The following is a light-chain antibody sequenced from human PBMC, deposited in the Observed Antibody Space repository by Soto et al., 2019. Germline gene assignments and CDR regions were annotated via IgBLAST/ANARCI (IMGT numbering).Light chain of an antibody. CDR3: AAWDDSLNGVL. J-gene: IGLJ2*01. V-gene: IGLV1-44*01. CDR2: SNN. CDR1: RSNIGSNT. Sequence: HSVLTQPPSASGTPGQRVTISCSGSRSNIGSNTVNWYQQLPGTAPKLLMYSNNQRPSGVPDRFSGSKSGTSASLAISGLQSEDEADYFCAAWDDSLNGVLFGGGTKLTVL.